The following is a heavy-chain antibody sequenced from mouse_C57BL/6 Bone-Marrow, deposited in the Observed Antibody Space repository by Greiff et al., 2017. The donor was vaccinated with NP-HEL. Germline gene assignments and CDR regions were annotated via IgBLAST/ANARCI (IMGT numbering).Heavy chain of an antibody. V-gene: IGHV1-4*01. D-gene: IGHD1-1*01. CDR3: ARNYYGSSPWFAY. J-gene: IGHJ3*01. Sequence: VQLQQSGAELARPGASVKMSCKASGYTFTSYTMPWVKQRPGQGLEWIGYINPSSGYTKYNQKFKDKATLTADKSSSTAYMQLSSLTSEDSAVYYCARNYYGSSPWFAYWGQGTLVTVSA. CDR2: INPSSGYT. CDR1: GYTFTSYT.